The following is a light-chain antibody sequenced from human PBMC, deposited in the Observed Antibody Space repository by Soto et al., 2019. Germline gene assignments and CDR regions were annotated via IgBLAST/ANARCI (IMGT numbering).Light chain of an antibody. CDR1: QSVSSSY. J-gene: IGKJ2*01. CDR3: QQYGSSPLFI. CDR2: GAS. Sequence: EIVLTQSPGTLSLSPGERATLPCRASQSVSSSYLAWYQQKPGQAPRLLIYGASSRATGIPDRFSGSGSGTDFTLTISRLEPEDFAVYYCQQYGSSPLFIFGQGTKVEIK. V-gene: IGKV3-20*01.